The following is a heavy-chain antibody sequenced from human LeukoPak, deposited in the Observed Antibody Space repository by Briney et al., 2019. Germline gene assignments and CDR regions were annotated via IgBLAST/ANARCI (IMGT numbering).Heavy chain of an antibody. Sequence: GGSLRLSCAASGFTFSSYWMSWVRQAPGKGLEWVANIKQDGSEKYYVDSVKGRFTISRDNAKNSLYLQMNSPRAEDTAVYYCARDPVAARPNYYYMDVWGKGTTVTVSS. CDR2: IKQDGSEK. D-gene: IGHD6-6*01. J-gene: IGHJ6*03. CDR1: GFTFSSYW. V-gene: IGHV3-7*01. CDR3: ARDPVAARPNYYYMDV.